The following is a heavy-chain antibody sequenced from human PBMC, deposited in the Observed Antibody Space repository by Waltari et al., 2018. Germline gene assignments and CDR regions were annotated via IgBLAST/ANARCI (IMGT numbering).Heavy chain of an antibody. CDR1: GGSISSYY. V-gene: IGHV4-59*08. J-gene: IGHJ6*03. Sequence: QVQLQESGPGLVKPSETLSLTCTVSGGSISSYYWSWIRQPPGKGLEWIGYIYYSGSTNYNPSRKSRVTISVDTSKNQFSLKLSSVTAADTAVYYCARLTGEYDSSEAYYYYMDVWGKGTTVTISS. CDR2: IYYSGST. CDR3: ARLTGEYDSSEAYYYYMDV. D-gene: IGHD3-22*01.